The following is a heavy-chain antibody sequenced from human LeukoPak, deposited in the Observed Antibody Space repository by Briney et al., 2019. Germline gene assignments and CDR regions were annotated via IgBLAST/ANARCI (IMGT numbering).Heavy chain of an antibody. Sequence: SVKVSCKASGGTFSSYAISWVRQAPGQGLEWVGRIIPILGIANYAQKFQGRVTITADKSTSTAYMELSSLRSEDTAVYYCARDILYGDSDYWGQGTLVTVSS. D-gene: IGHD4-17*01. V-gene: IGHV1-69*04. CDR1: GGTFSSYA. J-gene: IGHJ4*02. CDR3: ARDILYGDSDY. CDR2: IIPILGIA.